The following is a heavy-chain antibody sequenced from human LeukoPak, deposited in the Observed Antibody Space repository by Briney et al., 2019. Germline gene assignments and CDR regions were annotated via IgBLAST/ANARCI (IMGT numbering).Heavy chain of an antibody. D-gene: IGHD1-26*01. V-gene: IGHV3-30*18. CDR2: ISYDGSNK. Sequence: GGSLRLSCAASGFTFGSYGMHWVRQAPGKGLEWVAVISYDGSNKYYADSVKGRFTISRDNSKNTLYLQMNSLRTEDTAVYYCAKDLGRGSSSYYYYYGMDVWGQGTTVTVSS. CDR3: AKDLGRGSSSYYYYYGMDV. CDR1: GFTFGSYG. J-gene: IGHJ6*02.